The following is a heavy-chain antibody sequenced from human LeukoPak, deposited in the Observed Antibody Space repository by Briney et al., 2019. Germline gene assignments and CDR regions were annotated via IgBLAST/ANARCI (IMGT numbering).Heavy chain of an antibody. CDR2: FDPEDGET. Sequence: ASVKVSCKVSGYTLTELSMHRVRQAPGKGLEWMGGFDPEDGETIYAQKFQGRVTMTEDTSTDTAYMELSSLRSEDTAVYYCATLSYCSSTSCYPGENWFDPWGQGTLVTVSS. J-gene: IGHJ5*02. V-gene: IGHV1-24*01. D-gene: IGHD2-2*01. CDR1: GYTLTELS. CDR3: ATLSYCSSTSCYPGENWFDP.